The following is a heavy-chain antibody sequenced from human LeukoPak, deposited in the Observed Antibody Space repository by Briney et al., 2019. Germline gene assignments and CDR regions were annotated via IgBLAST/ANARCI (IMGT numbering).Heavy chain of an antibody. CDR1: GFTFSNAW. Sequence: GGSLRLSCAASGFTFSNAWMSWVRQAPWRGLEWVGRIKSKTDGGTTDYAAPVKGRFTISRDDSKNTLYLQMNSLKTEDTAVYYCVCQSGYPSRGYYYYYMDVWGKGTTVTVSS. V-gene: IGHV3-15*01. CDR3: VCQSGYPSRGYYYYYMDV. CDR2: IKSKTDGGTT. D-gene: IGHD3-3*01. J-gene: IGHJ6*03.